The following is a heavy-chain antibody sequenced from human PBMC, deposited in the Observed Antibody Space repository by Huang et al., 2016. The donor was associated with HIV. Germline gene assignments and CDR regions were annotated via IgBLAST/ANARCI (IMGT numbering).Heavy chain of an antibody. CDR2: IRDDGSEE. CDR1: GFTFSRYG. CDR3: AKDGYRYEGLTGDTNLDQ. Sequence: VQLVESGGGVVQPGGSLSLSCATSGFTFSRYGMHWVRQDAGKGLEGVALIRDDGSEEYYIGSVKGRLTISRDTSKNTLYLQMNSLRPEDTAMYYCAKDGYRYEGLTGDTNLDQWGQGTLVTVSA. V-gene: IGHV3-30*02. J-gene: IGHJ4*02. D-gene: IGHD5-18*01.